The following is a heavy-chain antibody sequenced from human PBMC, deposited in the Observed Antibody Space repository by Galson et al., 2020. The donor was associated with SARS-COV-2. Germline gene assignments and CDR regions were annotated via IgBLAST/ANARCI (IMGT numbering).Heavy chain of an antibody. CDR1: GYTFTGYY. CDR3: AGEYQLLPNWFDP. D-gene: IGHD2-2*01. J-gene: IGHJ5*02. V-gene: IGHV1-2*06. CDR2: INPNSGGT. Sequence: ASVKVSCQASGYTFTGYYMHWVRQAPGQGLEWMGRINPNSGGTNYAQKFQGRVTMTRATSISTAYMELSRLRSDDTAVYYCAGEYQLLPNWFDPWGQGTLVTVSS.